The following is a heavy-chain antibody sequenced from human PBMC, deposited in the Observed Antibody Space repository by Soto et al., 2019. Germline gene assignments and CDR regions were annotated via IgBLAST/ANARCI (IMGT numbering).Heavy chain of an antibody. Sequence: QVQLVQSGAEVKKPGASVKVSCKASGYTVTSYDINWVRQATGQGLEWRGWMNPNRGNTGYAQMFQGRVTMTRNTSISTAYMELSSLRSEDTAVYYYARTLYGDNVDSWGQGTLVTVSS. CDR3: ARTLYGDNVDS. J-gene: IGHJ4*02. D-gene: IGHD4-17*01. CDR2: MNPNRGNT. V-gene: IGHV1-8*01. CDR1: GYTVTSYD.